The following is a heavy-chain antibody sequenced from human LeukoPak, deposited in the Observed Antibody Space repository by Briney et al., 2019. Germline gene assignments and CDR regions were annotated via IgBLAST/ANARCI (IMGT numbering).Heavy chain of an antibody. V-gene: IGHV3-23*01. CDR2: ISGSGVST. D-gene: IGHD6-13*01. CDR3: AKVVGNSWYYFDN. Sequence: GGSLRLSCAASGVTFSGYVMSWVRQAPGKGLEWVSVISGSGVSTFYADSVKGRFTISRDNSKNTLYLQMNSLRAEDTALYYCAKVVGNSWYYFDNWGQGTLVTVSS. J-gene: IGHJ4*02. CDR1: GVTFSGYV.